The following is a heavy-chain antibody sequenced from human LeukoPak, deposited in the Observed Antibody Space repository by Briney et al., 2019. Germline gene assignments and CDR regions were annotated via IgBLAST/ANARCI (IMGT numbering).Heavy chain of an antibody. CDR3: ARDTDYYGSGRHGYFDH. CDR2: ISGSGGST. V-gene: IGHV3-23*01. CDR1: GFTFRSYA. D-gene: IGHD3-10*01. Sequence: GGSLRLSCAASGFTFRSYAMSWVRQAPGKGLEWVSAISGSGGSTYYADSVKGRFTISRDNSKNTLHLQMNSLRAEDTAVYYCARDTDYYGSGRHGYFDHWGQGTLVTVSS. J-gene: IGHJ1*01.